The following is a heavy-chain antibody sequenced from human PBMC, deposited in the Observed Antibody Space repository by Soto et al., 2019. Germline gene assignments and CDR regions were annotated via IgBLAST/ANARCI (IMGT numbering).Heavy chain of an antibody. CDR3: AAYYAGSSPFDY. J-gene: IGHJ4*02. V-gene: IGHV4-39*01. Sequence: SETLSLTCTVSGGSISGSTYYWGWIRQPPGKGLEWIGSIYYSGSTYYNPSLKSRVTISVDTSKNQFSLILNSMTAADSAVYYCAAYYAGSSPFDYWGPGALVTVSS. CDR2: IYYSGST. CDR1: GGSISGSTYY. D-gene: IGHD3-10*01.